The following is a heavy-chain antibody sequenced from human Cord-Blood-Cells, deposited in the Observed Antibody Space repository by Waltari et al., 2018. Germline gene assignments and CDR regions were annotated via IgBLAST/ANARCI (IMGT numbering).Heavy chain of an antibody. CDR1: GGTFSSYA. J-gene: IGHJ3*02. CDR3: ARDSGIAARLFDDAFDI. V-gene: IGHV1-69*01. Sequence: QVQLVQSGAEVKKPGSSVKVSCKASGGTFSSYAISWVRQAPGQGLEWMGGIIPILGTANYAQKFQGRVTFTADESTSTAYMELSSLRSEDTAVYYCARDSGIAARLFDDAFDIWGQGTMVTVSS. D-gene: IGHD6-6*01. CDR2: IIPILGTA.